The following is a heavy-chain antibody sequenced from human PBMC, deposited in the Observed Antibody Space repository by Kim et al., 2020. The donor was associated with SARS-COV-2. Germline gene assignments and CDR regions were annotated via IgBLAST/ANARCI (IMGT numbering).Heavy chain of an antibody. CDR3: AKDGLRSSGWFDRFDY. D-gene: IGHD6-19*01. V-gene: IGHV3-23*01. J-gene: IGHJ4*02. CDR2: ISGSGGST. Sequence: GGSLRLSCAASGFTFSSYAMSWVRQAPGKGLEWVSAISGSGGSTYYADSVKGRFTISRDNSKNTLYLQMNSLRAEDTAVYYCAKDGLRSSGWFDRFDYWGQGTLVTVSS. CDR1: GFTFSSYA.